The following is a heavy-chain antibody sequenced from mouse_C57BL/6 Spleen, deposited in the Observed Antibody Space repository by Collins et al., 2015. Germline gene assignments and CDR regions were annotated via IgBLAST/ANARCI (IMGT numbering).Heavy chain of an antibody. V-gene: IGHV1-9*01. J-gene: IGHJ4*01. CDR1: GYTFSYYW. Sequence: QVQLQQSGAELMKPGASVKISCKATGYTFSYYWIEWVKQRPGHGLEWIGEILPGSGNINYNEKFKGKATFTADTSSKTAYMQLRSLTSEDSAVYYCVRFADYWGQGTSVTVSS. CDR2: ILPGSGNI. CDR3: VRFADY.